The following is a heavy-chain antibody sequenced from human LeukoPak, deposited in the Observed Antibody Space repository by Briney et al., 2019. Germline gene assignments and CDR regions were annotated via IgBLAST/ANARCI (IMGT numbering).Heavy chain of an antibody. CDR1: GVSISSNLW. CDR3: ARMSIAAADTIDY. J-gene: IGHJ4*02. Sequence: SETLSLTCAVSGVSISSNLWWTWVRQPPGKGLEWIAEIHHSGSINYNPSLKSRVTISVDTSKNQFSLKLSSVTAADTAVYYCARMSIAAADTIDYWGQGTLVTVSS. D-gene: IGHD6-13*01. V-gene: IGHV4-4*02. CDR2: IHHSGSI.